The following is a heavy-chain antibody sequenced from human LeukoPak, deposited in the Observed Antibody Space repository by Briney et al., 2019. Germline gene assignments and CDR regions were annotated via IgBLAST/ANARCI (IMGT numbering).Heavy chain of an antibody. Sequence: PGGSLRLSCAASGFTFSSYAMHWVCQAPGKGLEYVSAISSNGGSTYYANSVKGRFTISRDNSKNTLYLQMGSLRAEDMAVYYCARSSRHGLFDYWGQGTLVTVSS. CDR1: GFTFSSYA. CDR2: ISSNGGST. CDR3: ARSSRHGLFDY. D-gene: IGHD5-24*01. V-gene: IGHV3-64*01. J-gene: IGHJ4*02.